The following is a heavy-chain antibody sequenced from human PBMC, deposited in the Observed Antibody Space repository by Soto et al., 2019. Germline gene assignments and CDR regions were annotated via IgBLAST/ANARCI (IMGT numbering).Heavy chain of an antibody. CDR1: GGSISSYY. V-gene: IGHV4-59*01. D-gene: IGHD4-17*01. J-gene: IGHJ6*03. CDR2: IYYSGST. CDR3: AREGVWHDYGPENYYYYMDV. Sequence: SETLSLTCTVSGGSISSYYWSWIRQPPGKGLEWIGYIYYSGSTNYNPSLKSRVTISVDTSKNQFSLKLSSVTAADTAVYYCAREGVWHDYGPENYYYYMDVWGKGTTVTVSS.